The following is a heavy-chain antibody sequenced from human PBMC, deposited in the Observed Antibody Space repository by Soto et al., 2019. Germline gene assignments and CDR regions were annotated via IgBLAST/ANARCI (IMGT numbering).Heavy chain of an antibody. CDR3: AREGTAEGGPRDAFDI. Sequence: EVQLVESGGGLIQPGGSLRLSCAASGFTVSSNYMSWVRQAPGKGLEWVSVIYSGGSTYYADSVKGRFTISRDNSKNTLYLQMNSLRAEDTAVYYCAREGTAEGGPRDAFDIWGKGTMVTVSS. V-gene: IGHV3-53*01. CDR1: GFTVSSNY. J-gene: IGHJ3*02. CDR2: IYSGGST. D-gene: IGHD3-10*01.